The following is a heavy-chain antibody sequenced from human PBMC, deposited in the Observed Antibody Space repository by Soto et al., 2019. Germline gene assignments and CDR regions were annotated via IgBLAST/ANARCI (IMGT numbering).Heavy chain of an antibody. D-gene: IGHD2-15*01. CDR3: VNEVHCGGGSCSWSEGFDY. V-gene: IGHV3-30*18. J-gene: IGHJ4*02. Sequence: QVQLVESGGGVVQPGRSLRLSCAASGFIFSSYGMHWVRQAPGKGLEWVAVISYEGSHTYYADSVKGRFTITRDNSKNTLYLQMIRLRPEDTGVYYCVNEVHCGGGSCSWSEGFDYWGQGTLLTVSS. CDR2: ISYEGSHT. CDR1: GFIFSSYG.